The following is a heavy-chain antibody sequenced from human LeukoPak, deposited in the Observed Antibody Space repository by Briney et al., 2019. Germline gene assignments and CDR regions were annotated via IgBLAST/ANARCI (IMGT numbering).Heavy chain of an antibody. CDR3: ARDDHYYGSGSYYNDWFDP. Sequence: GGSLRLSCAASGFTFSSYEMNWVRQAPGKGLERVSYISSSGSTIYYADSVKGRFTISRDNAKNSLYLQMNSLRAEDTAVYYCARDDHYYGSGSYYNDWFDPWGQGTLVTVSS. V-gene: IGHV3-48*03. J-gene: IGHJ5*02. D-gene: IGHD3-10*01. CDR2: ISSSGSTI. CDR1: GFTFSSYE.